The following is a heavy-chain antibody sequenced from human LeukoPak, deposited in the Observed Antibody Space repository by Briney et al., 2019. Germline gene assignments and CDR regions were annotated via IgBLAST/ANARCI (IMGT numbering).Heavy chain of an antibody. J-gene: IGHJ6*02. Sequence: ASVKVSCKASGYTFTSYGISWARQAPGQGLEWMGWISAYNGNTNYAQKLQGRVTMTTDTSTSTAYMELRSLRSDDTAVYYCARDESYCSSTSCPASYYYYYGMDVWGQGTTVTVSS. CDR3: ARDESYCSSTSCPASYYYYYGMDV. D-gene: IGHD2-2*01. CDR2: ISAYNGNT. CDR1: GYTFTSYG. V-gene: IGHV1-18*01.